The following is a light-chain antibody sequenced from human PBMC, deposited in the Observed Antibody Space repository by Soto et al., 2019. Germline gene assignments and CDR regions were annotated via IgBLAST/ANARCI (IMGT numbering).Light chain of an antibody. CDR2: EVT. V-gene: IGLV2-23*02. Sequence: QSALTQPASVSGSPGQSITISCSGTSNDVGTYNLVSWYQQYPGKAPRLRIYEVTKRPSGVSNRFSGSKSGNTASLTISGLQPEDEADYYCCSYAGSSSSIFGTGTKVTVL. CDR3: CSYAGSSSSI. CDR1: SNDVGTYNL. J-gene: IGLJ1*01.